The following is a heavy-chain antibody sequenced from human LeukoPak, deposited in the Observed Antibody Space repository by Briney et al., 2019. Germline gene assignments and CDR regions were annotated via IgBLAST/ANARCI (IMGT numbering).Heavy chain of an antibody. D-gene: IGHD4-17*01. CDR2: IIPIFGTA. CDR1: GGTFSSYA. CDR3: ASLNDYGDYEHWSDP. Sequence: SVKVSCKASGGTFSSYAISWVRQAPGQGLEWMGGIIPIFGTANYAQKFQGRVTITADESTSTAYMELSSLRSEDTAVYYCASLNDYGDYEHWSDPWGQGTLVTVSS. J-gene: IGHJ5*02. V-gene: IGHV1-69*13.